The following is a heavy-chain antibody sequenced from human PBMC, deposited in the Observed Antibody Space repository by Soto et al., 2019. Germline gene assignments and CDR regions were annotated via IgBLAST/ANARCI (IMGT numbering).Heavy chain of an antibody. CDR3: ATSYGNAWYTF. D-gene: IGHD6-13*01. V-gene: IGHV4-59*01. CDR2: IYYSGSS. Sequence: SETLSLTCTVSGGSISSYYWSWIRQPPGKGLEWIGYIYYSGSSNYNPSLKSRVTTSVDKSKNQFSLNLTSVTVADTAVYYCATSYGNAWYTFWGQGTQVTVSS. J-gene: IGHJ4*02. CDR1: GGSISSYY.